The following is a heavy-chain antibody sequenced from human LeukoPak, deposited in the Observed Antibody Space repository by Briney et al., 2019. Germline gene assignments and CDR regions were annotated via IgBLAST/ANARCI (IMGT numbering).Heavy chain of an antibody. CDR1: GGSISSYY. CDR2: IFYIGST. CDR3: ARHRTLGVVDY. V-gene: IGHV4-59*08. J-gene: IGHJ4*02. Sequence: SETLSLTCTVSGGSISSYYWSWIRQPPGKGVEWIGYIFYIGSTNYDPSLKSRVTISVDTSKNQFSLKLNSVTAADTAVYYCARHRTLGVVDYWGQGTLVTVSS. D-gene: IGHD3-10*01.